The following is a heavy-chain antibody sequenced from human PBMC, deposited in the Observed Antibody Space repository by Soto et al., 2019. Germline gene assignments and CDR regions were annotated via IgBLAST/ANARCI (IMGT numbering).Heavy chain of an antibody. D-gene: IGHD4-17*01. CDR2: ISYDRTRA. CDR1: GFTFSSYP. J-gene: IGHJ6*02. V-gene: IGHV3-30-3*01. Sequence: GGSLRLSCAASGFTFSSYPFHWVRQAPGKGLESVAVISYDRTRADYTDSVEGRFTISRYNSKNTLSLQMNSLTPKDTAIYYFARDVLASAPTTYFSGLDGWGQRGAVTVSS. CDR3: ARDVLASAPTTYFSGLDG.